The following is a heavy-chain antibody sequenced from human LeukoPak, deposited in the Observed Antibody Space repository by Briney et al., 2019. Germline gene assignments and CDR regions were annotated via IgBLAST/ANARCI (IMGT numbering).Heavy chain of an antibody. CDR1: GYTFTSYY. CDR3: AREAIAAAGTSFSPLDY. V-gene: IGHV1-46*01. D-gene: IGHD6-13*01. Sequence: ASVKVSCKASGYTFTSYYMHWVRQAPGQGLEWMGIINPSGGSTSYAQKFQGRVTMTRDTSTSTAYMELSSLRSEDTAVYYCAREAIAAAGTSFSPLDYWGQGTLVTVSS. J-gene: IGHJ4*02. CDR2: INPSGGST.